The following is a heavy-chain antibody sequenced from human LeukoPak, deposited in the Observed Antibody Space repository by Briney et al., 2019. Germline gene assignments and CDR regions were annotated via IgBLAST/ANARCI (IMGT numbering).Heavy chain of an antibody. CDR2: IWYDGSNK. J-gene: IGHJ4*02. D-gene: IGHD1-26*01. V-gene: IGHV3-33*06. CDR1: GFTFSSYG. CDR3: AKGGSYTIDY. Sequence: PGGSLRPSCAASGFTFSSYGMHWVRQAPGKGLEWVAVIWYDGSNKYYADSVKGRFTISRDNSKNTLYLQMNSLTVEDTAVYYCAKGGSYTIDYWGQGILVSVSS.